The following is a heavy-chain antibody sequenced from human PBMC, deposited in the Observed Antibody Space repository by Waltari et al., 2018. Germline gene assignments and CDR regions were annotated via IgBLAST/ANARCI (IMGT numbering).Heavy chain of an antibody. CDR3: AKDLWFGELSMFFY. J-gene: IGHJ4*02. V-gene: IGHV3-23*01. D-gene: IGHD3-10*01. CDR1: GFTFSCSA. Sequence: EVQLLEFRGGLVQTGASLRLSRAASGFTFSCSAMRWVRQAPGKGLEWVSAIRGSGGSTYYADSVKGRVTISRDNAENTLYLQMNSLRAEDTAVYYCAKDLWFGELSMFFYWGQGTLVTVSS. CDR2: IRGSGGST.